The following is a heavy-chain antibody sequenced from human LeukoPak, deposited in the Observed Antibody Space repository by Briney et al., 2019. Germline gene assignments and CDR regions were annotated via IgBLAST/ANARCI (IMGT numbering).Heavy chain of an antibody. V-gene: IGHV3-30*18. CDR1: GFTFNNNA. CDR2: ISYDGSNK. Sequence: SGGSLRLSCAASGFTFNNNAFSWVRQAPGKGLEWVAVISYDGSNKYYADSVKGRFTISRDNSKNTLYLQMNSLRAEDTAVYYCAKVGKHDAFDIWGQGTMVTVSS. CDR3: AKVGKHDAFDI. D-gene: IGHD7-27*01. J-gene: IGHJ3*02.